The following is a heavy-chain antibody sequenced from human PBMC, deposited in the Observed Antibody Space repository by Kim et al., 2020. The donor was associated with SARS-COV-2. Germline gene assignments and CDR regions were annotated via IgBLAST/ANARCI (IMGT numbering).Heavy chain of an antibody. CDR3: ARDLYSSGWHEDY. CDR2: IYSGGET. V-gene: IGHV3-53*01. Sequence: GGSLRLSCAASGFIVSKNYMSWVRQAPGKGLEWVSVIYSGGETKHADSVKGRFTISRDNSKNTLYLQMNSLRAEDTAVYYCARDLYSSGWHEDYWGQGTL. J-gene: IGHJ4*02. CDR1: GFIVSKNY. D-gene: IGHD6-19*01.